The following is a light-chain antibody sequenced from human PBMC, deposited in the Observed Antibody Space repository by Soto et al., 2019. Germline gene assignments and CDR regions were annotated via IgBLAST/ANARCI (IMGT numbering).Light chain of an antibody. J-gene: IGKJ2*01. Sequence: DIQMTQSPSTLSASVGDRVTITCRASQNIRSWLAWYQQKPGKAPNLLIYKASTLESGVPSRFSGSASGTEFTLTIRSLQPDDFATYYCQQYNTYSYTFGQGTKLEIK. CDR3: QQYNTYSYT. CDR1: QNIRSW. V-gene: IGKV1-5*03. CDR2: KAS.